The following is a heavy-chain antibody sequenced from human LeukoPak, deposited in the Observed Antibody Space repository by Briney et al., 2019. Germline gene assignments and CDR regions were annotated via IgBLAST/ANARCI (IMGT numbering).Heavy chain of an antibody. CDR3: ARERGPGFDP. CDR2: IKQDGSEI. J-gene: IGHJ5*02. CDR1: GFTFSSYW. V-gene: IGHV3-7*04. D-gene: IGHD3-16*01. Sequence: GGSLRLSCAASGFTFSSYWMSWVRQAPGKGLQWVANIKQDGSEIYYVDSVRGRFTISRDNANNSVYLQMNSLRVEDMALYYCARERGPGFDPWGQGTLVTVSS.